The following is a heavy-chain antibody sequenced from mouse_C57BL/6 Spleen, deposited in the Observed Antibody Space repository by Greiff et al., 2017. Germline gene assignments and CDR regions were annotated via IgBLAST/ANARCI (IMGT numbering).Heavy chain of an antibody. CDR2: IYPGSGNT. D-gene: IGHD2-4*01. CDR3: ARSHDYDGFAY. J-gene: IGHJ3*01. V-gene: IGHV1-76*01. CDR1: GYTFTDYY. Sequence: QVQLQQSGAELVRPGASVKLSCKASGYTFTDYYINWVKQRPGQGLEWIARIYPGSGNTYCNEKFKGKATLTAEKSSSTAYMQLSSLTSEDSAVYFCARSHDYDGFAYWGQGTLVTVSA.